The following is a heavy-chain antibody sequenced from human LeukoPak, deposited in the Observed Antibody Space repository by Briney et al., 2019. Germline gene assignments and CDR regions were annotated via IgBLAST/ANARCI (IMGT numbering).Heavy chain of an antibody. CDR3: VRDRYYVPDY. V-gene: IGHV3-74*01. CDR2: IHSDGSST. Sequence: GGSLRLSCAASGFPFSSTWMHWFRQAPGKGPVWVSRIHSDGSSTIYADSVKGRFTISRDNARNTLYLQMNSLRAEDTAVYYCVRDRYYVPDYWGQGTLVTVSS. CDR1: GFPFSSTW. D-gene: IGHD3-16*01. J-gene: IGHJ4*02.